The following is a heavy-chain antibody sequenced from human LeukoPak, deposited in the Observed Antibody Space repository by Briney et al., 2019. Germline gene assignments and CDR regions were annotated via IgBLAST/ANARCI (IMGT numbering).Heavy chain of an antibody. D-gene: IGHD2-2*01. Sequence: GGSLRLSCAASGFTFSSYWMHWVRQAPGKGLVWVSRINSDGSSTSYADSVKGRFTISRDNAKNTLYLQMNSLRAEDTAVYYCASTAYCSSTSCSINYWGQGTLVTVSS. J-gene: IGHJ4*02. CDR2: INSDGSST. V-gene: IGHV3-74*01. CDR3: ASTAYCSSTSCSINY. CDR1: GFTFSSYW.